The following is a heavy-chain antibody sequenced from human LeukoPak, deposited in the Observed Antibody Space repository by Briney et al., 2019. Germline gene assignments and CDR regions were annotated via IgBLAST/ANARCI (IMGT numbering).Heavy chain of an antibody. J-gene: IGHJ4*02. CDR3: ARVVVAYSYGSDY. CDR2: ISGDSSSI. CDR1: GFSFRNYK. D-gene: IGHD5-18*01. V-gene: IGHV3-48*02. Sequence: GGSLRLSCAVSGFSFRNYKMSWVRQAPGKGLEWVSHISGDSSSIYYADSVKGRFTVSRDNVKNLLYLQMNSLRDDDTAVYYCARVVVAYSYGSDYWGQGTLVTVSS.